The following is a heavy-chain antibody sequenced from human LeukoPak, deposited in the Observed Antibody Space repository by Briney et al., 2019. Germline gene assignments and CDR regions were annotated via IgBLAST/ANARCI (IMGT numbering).Heavy chain of an antibody. CDR2: ISSSSSTI. J-gene: IGHJ4*02. D-gene: IGHD3-22*01. Sequence: PGGSLRLSCAASGFTFSSYSMNWVRQAPGRGLEWVSYISSSSSTIYYADSVKGRFTISRDNAKNSLYLQMNSLRAEDTALYYCAKDPYDSSGYYFDYWGQGTLVTVSS. V-gene: IGHV3-48*04. CDR1: GFTFSSYS. CDR3: AKDPYDSSGYYFDY.